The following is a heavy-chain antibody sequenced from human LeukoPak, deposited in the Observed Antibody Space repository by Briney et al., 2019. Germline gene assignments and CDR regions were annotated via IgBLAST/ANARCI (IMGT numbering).Heavy chain of an antibody. V-gene: IGHV1-69*13. J-gene: IGHJ4*02. Sequence: SVKVSCKASGGTFSSYAISWVRQAPGQGLEWMGGIIPVFGTANYAQKFQGRVTITADESTSTAYMELSSLRSEDTAVYYCARGAFDRLEYSSYRSFDYWGQGTLVTVSS. CDR1: GGTFSSYA. CDR3: ARGAFDRLEYSSYRSFDY. CDR2: IIPVFGTA. D-gene: IGHD6-6*01.